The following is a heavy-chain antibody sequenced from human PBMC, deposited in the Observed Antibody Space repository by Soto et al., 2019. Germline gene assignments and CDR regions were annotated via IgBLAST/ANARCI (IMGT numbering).Heavy chain of an antibody. CDR3: ARDLHCSGGSCYPHPXY. V-gene: IGHV3-64*01. J-gene: IGHJ4*02. Sequence: PGGSLILSCAASGFTFISDAMHWVRQAPGKGLEYVSAISSNGGSTYYANSVKGRFTISRDNSKNTLYLQMGSLRAEDMAVYYCARDLHCSGGSCYPHPXYWGQGTLVTVSS. CDR2: ISSNGGST. D-gene: IGHD2-15*01. CDR1: GFTFISDA.